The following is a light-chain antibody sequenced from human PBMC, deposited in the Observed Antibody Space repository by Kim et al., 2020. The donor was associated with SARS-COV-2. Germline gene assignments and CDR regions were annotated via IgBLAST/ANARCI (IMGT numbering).Light chain of an antibody. CDR1: SSDVVGYNY. CDR3: SSYAGSNNLV. V-gene: IGLV2-8*01. J-gene: IGLJ2*01. Sequence: GPSGTTSCTGTSSDVVGYNYVSWYQQHPGKAPKLMIYEVSKRPSGVPDRFSGSKSGNTASLTVSGLQAEDEADYYCSSYAGSNNLVFGGGTQLTVL. CDR2: EVS.